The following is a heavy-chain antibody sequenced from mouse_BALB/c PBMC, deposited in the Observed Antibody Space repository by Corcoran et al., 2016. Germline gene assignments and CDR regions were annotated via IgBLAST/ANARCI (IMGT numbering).Heavy chain of an antibody. J-gene: IGHJ1*01. V-gene: IGHV1S136*01. D-gene: IGHD2-4*01. Sequence: EIQQQQSGPEQVKPGASVKMSCKASGYTFTRYVMHWVKQKPGQGLEWIGYINPYNDGTKYNEKFKGKATLTADKSSSTAYMELSSLTSEDSAVYYCARTSTMITRYFDVWGAGTTVTVSS. CDR3: ARTSTMITRYFDV. CDR2: INPYNDGT. CDR1: GYTFTRYV.